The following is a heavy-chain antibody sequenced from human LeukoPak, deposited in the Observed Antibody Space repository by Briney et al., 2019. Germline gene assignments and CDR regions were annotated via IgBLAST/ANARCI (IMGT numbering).Heavy chain of an antibody. J-gene: IGHJ4*02. CDR1: GYTFTSYG. V-gene: IGHV1-18*01. Sequence: ASVKVSCKASGYTFTSYGISWVRQAPGQGLEWMGWISAYNGNTNYAQKLQGRVTMTTDTSTSTAYMELRSLRSDDTAVYYCARDPTVAMIVVAPAYWGQGTLVTVSS. CDR2: ISAYNGNT. CDR3: ARDPTVAMIVVAPAY. D-gene: IGHD3-22*01.